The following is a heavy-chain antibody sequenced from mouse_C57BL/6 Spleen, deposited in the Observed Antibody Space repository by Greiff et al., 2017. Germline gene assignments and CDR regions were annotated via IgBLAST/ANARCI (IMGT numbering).Heavy chain of an antibody. Sequence: EVQLQQSGPELVKPGASVKMSCKASGYTFTDYNMHWVKQSHGKSLEWIGYINPNNGGTNYNQKFKGKATLTVNKSSSTAYMELRSLTSEDSAVYYCAVWFRDARDYWGQGTSVTVSS. V-gene: IGHV1-22*01. CDR3: AVWFRDARDY. D-gene: IGHD2-10*02. CDR1: GYTFTDYN. CDR2: INPNNGGT. J-gene: IGHJ4*01.